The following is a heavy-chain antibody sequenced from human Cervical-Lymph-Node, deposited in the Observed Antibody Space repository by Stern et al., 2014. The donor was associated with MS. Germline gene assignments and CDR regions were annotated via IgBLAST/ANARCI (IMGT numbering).Heavy chain of an antibody. CDR2: INSDGSST. J-gene: IGHJ4*02. D-gene: IGHD3-16*01. CDR1: GFTFSSYW. V-gene: IGHV3-74*03. Sequence: EVQLVESGGDFVQPGGSLRLSCAASGFTFSSYWMQWVRQAPGKGLVWFSDINSDGSSTTYADSVKGRFTTSRDNAKNTLYLQMDDLRAEDTAVYFCVRDNYGTDYWGQGTLVTVSS. CDR3: VRDNYGTDY.